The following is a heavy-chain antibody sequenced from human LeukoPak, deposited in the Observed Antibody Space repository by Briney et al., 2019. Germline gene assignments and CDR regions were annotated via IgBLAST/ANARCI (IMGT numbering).Heavy chain of an antibody. V-gene: IGHV3-11*01. Sequence: GGSLRLSCAASGFTFSDYYMSWIRPAPGKGLEWVSYISSSGSTIYYADSVKGRFTISRDNAKNSLYLQMNSLRAEDTAVYYCARGGLAYCGGDCRGADAFDIWGQGTMVTVSS. CDR2: ISSSGSTI. CDR3: ARGGLAYCGGDCRGADAFDI. CDR1: GFTFSDYY. J-gene: IGHJ3*02. D-gene: IGHD2-21*02.